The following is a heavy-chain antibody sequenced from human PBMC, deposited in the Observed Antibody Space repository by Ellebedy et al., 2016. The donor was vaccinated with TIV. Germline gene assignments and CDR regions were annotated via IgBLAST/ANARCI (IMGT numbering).Heavy chain of an antibody. J-gene: IGHJ4*02. CDR2: IYSGGST. CDR3: TRGVLSGY. Sequence: GESLKISCAASRFTVSNNYISWVRQAPGKGLEWVSVIYSGGSTYYADYVKGRFTISRDNTKNTVYLQMNSLRAEDTAVYYCTRGVLSGYWGQGTLVTVSS. V-gene: IGHV3-53*01. CDR1: RFTVSNNY. D-gene: IGHD2/OR15-2a*01.